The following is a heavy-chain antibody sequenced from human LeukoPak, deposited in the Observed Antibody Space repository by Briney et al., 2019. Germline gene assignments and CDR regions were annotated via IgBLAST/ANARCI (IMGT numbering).Heavy chain of an antibody. Sequence: GGSLRLSCAASGFTFSSYSMNWVRQAPGKGLEXXSSISSSSSYIYYADSVKGRFTISRDNAKNSLYLQMNSLRAEDTAVYYCARDDDILTGYPFDYWGQGTLVTVSS. CDR2: ISSSSSYI. V-gene: IGHV3-21*01. D-gene: IGHD3-9*01. CDR3: ARDDDILTGYPFDY. CDR1: GFTFSSYS. J-gene: IGHJ4*02.